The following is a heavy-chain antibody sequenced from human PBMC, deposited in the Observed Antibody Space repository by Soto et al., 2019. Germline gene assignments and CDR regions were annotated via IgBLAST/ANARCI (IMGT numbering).Heavy chain of an antibody. J-gene: IGHJ6*02. V-gene: IGHV1-69*12. D-gene: IGHD4-4*01. CDR2: IIPLFRTP. Sequence: QVQLVQSGAEMKEPGSSVKVSCKTSGGTFSSSAISWLRQAPGQGLEWMGGIIPLFRTPDSAQKFQGSVTIAADESTSTAYMELSSLRSEDTAVYYCARDNDRLQLGGNYYYILDVWGQGTTITVSS. CDR1: GGTFSSSA. CDR3: ARDNDRLQLGGNYYYILDV.